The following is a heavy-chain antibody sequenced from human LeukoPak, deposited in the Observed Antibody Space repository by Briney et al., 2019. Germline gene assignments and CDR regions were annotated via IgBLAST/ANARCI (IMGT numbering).Heavy chain of an antibody. V-gene: IGHV4-34*01. CDR1: GGSFSGYY. CDR2: INHSGST. CDR3: ARGNPAYCGGDCLFDNKDY. J-gene: IGHJ4*02. D-gene: IGHD2-21*02. Sequence: PSETLSLTCAVYGGSFSGYYWSWIRQPPGKGLEWIGEINHSGSTNYNPSLKSRVTISVDTSKNQFSLKLSSVTAADTAVYYCARGNPAYCGGDCLFDNKDYWGQGTLVTVSS.